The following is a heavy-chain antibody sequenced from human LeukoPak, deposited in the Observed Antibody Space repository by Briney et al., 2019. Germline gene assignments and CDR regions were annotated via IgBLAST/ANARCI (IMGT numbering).Heavy chain of an antibody. CDR3: AKDRLKYCSSTSCYDSDY. V-gene: IGHV3-23*01. CDR1: GFTFSSYA. D-gene: IGHD2-2*01. J-gene: IGHJ4*02. Sequence: PGGSLRLSCAASGFTFSSYAMSWVRQAPGKGLEWVSAISGSGGSTYYADSVKGRFTISRDNSKNTLYLQMNSLRAEDTAVYYCAKDRLKYCSSTSCYDSDYWGQGTLVTVSS. CDR2: ISGSGGST.